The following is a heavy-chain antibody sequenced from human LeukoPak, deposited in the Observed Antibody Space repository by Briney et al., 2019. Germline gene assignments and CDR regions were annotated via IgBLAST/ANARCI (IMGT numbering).Heavy chain of an antibody. Sequence: ASVKVSCKASGYTFTSYDINWVRQATGQGLEWMGWMNPNSGNTGYAQKFQGRVTITRNTSISTAYMELSSLRSEDTAVYYCAKGRIAVAGTGRYYYMDVWGKGTTVTVSS. CDR1: GYTFTSYD. CDR3: AKGRIAVAGTGRYYYMDV. J-gene: IGHJ6*03. D-gene: IGHD6-19*01. V-gene: IGHV1-8*03. CDR2: MNPNSGNT.